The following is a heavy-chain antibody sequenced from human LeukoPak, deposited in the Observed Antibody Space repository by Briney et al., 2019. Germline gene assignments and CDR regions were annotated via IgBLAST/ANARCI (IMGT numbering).Heavy chain of an antibody. J-gene: IGHJ4*02. Sequence: SQTLSLTCAISGDSVSSASATWNWIRQSPARGLEWLGRTYFRSKWYNDYAVSVKSRITINPDTSKNQFSLQLNSVTPEDTAVYYCARETYSGYDSSSSGWYGLDHWGQGTLVTVSS. CDR2: TYFRSKWYN. D-gene: IGHD5-12*01. CDR1: GDSVSSASAT. CDR3: ARETYSGYDSSSSGWYGLDH. V-gene: IGHV6-1*01.